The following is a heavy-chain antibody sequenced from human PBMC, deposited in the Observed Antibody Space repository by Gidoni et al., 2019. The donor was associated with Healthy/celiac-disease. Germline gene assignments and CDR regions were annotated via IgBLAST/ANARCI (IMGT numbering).Heavy chain of an antibody. Sequence: QVQLVQSGTEVKKPGASVKVSCKASGYTFTGYYRPWGRQAPGQGREWMGWINPNSGGTNYAQKFQGRVTMTRDTSISTAYMELSRLRSDDTAVYYCASAYGGNSPCDYWGQGTLVTVSS. CDR2: INPNSGGT. D-gene: IGHD4-17*01. CDR1: GYTFTGYY. J-gene: IGHJ4*02. V-gene: IGHV1-2*02. CDR3: ASAYGGNSPCDY.